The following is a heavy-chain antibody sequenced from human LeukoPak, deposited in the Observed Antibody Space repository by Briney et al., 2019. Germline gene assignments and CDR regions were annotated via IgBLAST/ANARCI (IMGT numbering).Heavy chain of an antibody. J-gene: IGHJ4*02. Sequence: GGSLRLSCAASGFTFSSYEMNWVRQAPGKGLEWVSYISSSGSTIYYADSVKGRFTISRDNAKNSLYLQMNSLRAEDTAVYYCARGPGKQFTLDYWGQGTLVTVSS. D-gene: IGHD6-19*01. CDR2: ISSSGSTI. V-gene: IGHV3-48*03. CDR1: GFTFSSYE. CDR3: ARGPGKQFTLDY.